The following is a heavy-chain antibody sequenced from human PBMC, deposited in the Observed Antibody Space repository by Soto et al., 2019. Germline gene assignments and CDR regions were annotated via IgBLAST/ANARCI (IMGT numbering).Heavy chain of an antibody. D-gene: IGHD5-12*01. CDR2: INPNGGAT. CDR3: ARGGRIGSGFEEGLDY. Sequence: QVQLVPSGAEVKKPGASVKVSCRASAYTFTGYYVQWVRQAPGQGLEWMGWINPNGGATRYAQKVQGRVTITRDTSITTAYMDLSSLRSDDTAVYYCARGGRIGSGFEEGLDYWGQGTLVTVSS. J-gene: IGHJ4*02. V-gene: IGHV1-2*02. CDR1: AYTFTGYY.